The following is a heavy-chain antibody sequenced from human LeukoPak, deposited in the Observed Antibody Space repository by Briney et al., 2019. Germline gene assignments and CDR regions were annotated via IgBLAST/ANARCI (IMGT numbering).Heavy chain of an antibody. CDR2: IYHTGST. V-gene: IGHV4-30-2*01. Sequence: PSQTLSLTCTVSGGSISSGGYYWSWIRQPPGKGLEWIGYIYHTGSTYYNPSLKSRVTISVDRSKNQFSLKLSSVTAADTAVYYCARGGSYGSGSYWGIHWGQGTLVTVSS. D-gene: IGHD3-10*01. CDR1: GGSISSGGYY. CDR3: ARGGSYGSGSYWGIH. J-gene: IGHJ4*02.